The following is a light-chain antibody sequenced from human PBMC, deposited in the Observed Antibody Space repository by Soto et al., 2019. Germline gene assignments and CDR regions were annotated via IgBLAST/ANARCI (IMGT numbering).Light chain of an antibody. V-gene: IGKV1-39*01. CDR3: QQSYILPLT. Sequence: DIQMTQSPSSLSASVGDRVIITCRASQNIRSYFNWYQVKSGKAPKNLIYGASSLQTGVPPRFSGSGSGPDFTLNNSGLQPEEFATYYCQQSYILPLTFGGGTMVDMK. J-gene: IGKJ4*01. CDR2: GAS. CDR1: QNIRSY.